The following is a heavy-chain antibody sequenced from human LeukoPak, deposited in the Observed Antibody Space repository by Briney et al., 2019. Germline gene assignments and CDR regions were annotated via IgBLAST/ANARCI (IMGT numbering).Heavy chain of an antibody. CDR3: AKERLVGVKGIDY. J-gene: IGHJ4*02. Sequence: GRSLRLSCAASGFTLGTFPMSCVRQAPGKGLEWVSVISSSGAITYYADSVRGRFTISRDNSKNTLDLQMNSLRVEDTAVYYCAKERLVGVKGIDYWGQGTLVTVSS. V-gene: IGHV3-23*01. D-gene: IGHD1-26*01. CDR2: ISSSGAIT. CDR1: GFTLGTFP.